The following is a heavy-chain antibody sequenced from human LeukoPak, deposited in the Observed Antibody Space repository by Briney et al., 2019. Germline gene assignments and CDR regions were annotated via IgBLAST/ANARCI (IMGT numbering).Heavy chain of an antibody. CDR1: DYTFSHYG. CDR2: IRTDNGHT. V-gene: IGHV1-18*01. J-gene: IGHJ4*01. Sequence: ASVTVSCKASDYTFSHYGFTWVRQVRGQGLEWLGWIRTDNGHTDYIQRLQGRITMTADTSTNTAYMELRSLTSDDTAVYFCAVGVGATTLVPYTFDYWGQGTLVTVSS. D-gene: IGHD1-26*01. CDR3: AVGVGATTLVPYTFDY.